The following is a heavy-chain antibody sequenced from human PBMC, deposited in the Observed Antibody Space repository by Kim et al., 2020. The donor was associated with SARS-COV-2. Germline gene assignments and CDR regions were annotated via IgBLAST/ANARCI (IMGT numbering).Heavy chain of an antibody. CDR2: INTNTGNP. CDR1: GYTFTSYA. Sequence: ASVKVSCKASGYTFTSYAMNWVRQAPGQGLEWMGWINTNTGNPTYAQGFTGRFVFSLDTSVSTAYLQISSLKAEDTAVYYCARDHLGSYYDILTGYGVFDYWGQGTLVTVSS. D-gene: IGHD3-9*01. V-gene: IGHV7-4-1*02. CDR3: ARDHLGSYYDILTGYGVFDY. J-gene: IGHJ4*02.